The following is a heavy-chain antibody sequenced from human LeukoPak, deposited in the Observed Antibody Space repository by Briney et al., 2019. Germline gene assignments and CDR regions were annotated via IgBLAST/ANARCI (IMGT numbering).Heavy chain of an antibody. D-gene: IGHD3-10*01. Sequence: PSETLSLTCAVYGGSFSGYYWSWIRQPPGKGLEWVGDINHSGSTKYNPSLKNQVTISVDTSKNQFSLKLSSVTAADTAVYYCARRVGRKFGERFNYYHYFDVWGKGTPVTISS. J-gene: IGHJ6*03. V-gene: IGHV4-34*01. CDR2: INHSGST. CDR3: ARRVGRKFGERFNYYHYFDV. CDR1: GGSFSGYY.